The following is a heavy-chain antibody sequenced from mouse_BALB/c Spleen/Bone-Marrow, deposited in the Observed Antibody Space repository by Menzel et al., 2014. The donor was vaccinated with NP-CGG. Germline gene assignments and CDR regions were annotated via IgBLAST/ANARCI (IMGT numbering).Heavy chain of an antibody. CDR3: ARCLTGTSAMDY. J-gene: IGHJ4*01. Sequence: QVQLQQSGAELVRPGTSVKVSCKASGYAFTNYLIEWVKQRPGQGLEWIGVINPGSGGTNYNEKFKAKATLTADKSSSTAYMQLSSLTSDDSAVYFCARCLTGTSAMDYWGQGTSVPVSS. CDR2: INPGSGGT. D-gene: IGHD4-1*01. V-gene: IGHV1-54*01. CDR1: GYAFTNYL.